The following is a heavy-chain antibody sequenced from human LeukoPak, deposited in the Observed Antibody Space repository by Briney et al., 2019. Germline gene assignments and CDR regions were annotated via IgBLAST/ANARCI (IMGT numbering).Heavy chain of an antibody. CDR2: ISGSGAGT. D-gene: IGHD2-21*01. Sequence: GGSLRLSCAVSGFTFSSYAMNWVRQAPGKGLEWVSGISGSGAGTYYADSVKGRFTISRDNAKNTLFLQMNSLRAEDTAVYYCAGNSPGFDSWGQGTLVTVSS. V-gene: IGHV3-23*01. CDR3: AGNSPGFDS. J-gene: IGHJ4*02. CDR1: GFTFSSYA.